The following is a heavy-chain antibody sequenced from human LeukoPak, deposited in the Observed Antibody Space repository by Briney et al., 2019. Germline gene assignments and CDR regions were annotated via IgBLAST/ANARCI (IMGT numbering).Heavy chain of an antibody. D-gene: IGHD4-17*01. Sequence: ASVEVSCKASGYTFTSYYMHWVRQAPGQGLEWMGIINPSGGSTSYAQKFQGRVTMTRDTSTSTVYMELSSLRSEDTAVYYCARGPHPDYGDYRPLQYFQHWGQGTLVTVSS. CDR1: GYTFTSYY. CDR3: ARGPHPDYGDYRPLQYFQH. J-gene: IGHJ1*01. CDR2: INPSGGST. V-gene: IGHV1-46*01.